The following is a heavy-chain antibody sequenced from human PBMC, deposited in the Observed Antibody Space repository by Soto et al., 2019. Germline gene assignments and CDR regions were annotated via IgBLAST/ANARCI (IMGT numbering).Heavy chain of an antibody. D-gene: IGHD2-2*02. V-gene: IGHV1-69*01. Sequence: QVQLVQSGAEVKKPGSSVKVSCKASGGTFSSYAISWVRQAPGQGLEWMGGIIPIFGTANYAQKFQGRVTITADESTSTAYMELSSLRSEDTAVYYCARPYCSSTSCYTFYYYGMDVWGQGTTVTVSS. CDR2: IIPIFGTA. CDR3: ARPYCSSTSCYTFYYYGMDV. J-gene: IGHJ6*02. CDR1: GGTFSSYA.